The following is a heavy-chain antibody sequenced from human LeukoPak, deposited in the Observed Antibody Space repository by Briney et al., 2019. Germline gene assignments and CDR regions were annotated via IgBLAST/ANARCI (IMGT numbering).Heavy chain of an antibody. CDR1: GGSFSNYY. V-gene: IGHV4-34*01. CDR3: ARRWNYGRNYYIDV. D-gene: IGHD1-7*01. J-gene: IGHJ6*03. Sequence: SETLSLTCAVYGGSFSNYYWSWIRRPPGKGLEWLAEINDSGRANYNPSLMSRVTVSVDTSKNQFSLRLTSVTATDTAVYYCARRWNYGRNYYIDVWGKGATVSVSS. CDR2: INDSGRA.